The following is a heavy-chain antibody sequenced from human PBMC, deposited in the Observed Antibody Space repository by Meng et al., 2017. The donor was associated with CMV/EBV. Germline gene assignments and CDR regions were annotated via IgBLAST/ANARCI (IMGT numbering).Heavy chain of an antibody. D-gene: IGHD4-17*01. CDR2: ISSSSTYI. V-gene: IGHV3-21*01. CDR3: ARGAHDYGDPVYAFDM. Sequence: GESLKISCAGSGITFSIYSMNWLRQAPGRGLEWVSSISSSSTYIYYADSVKGRFTISRDNARNSLYLQMSSLKDEDTAVYYCARGAHDYGDPVYAFDMWGQGTMVTVSS. CDR1: GITFSIYS. J-gene: IGHJ3*02.